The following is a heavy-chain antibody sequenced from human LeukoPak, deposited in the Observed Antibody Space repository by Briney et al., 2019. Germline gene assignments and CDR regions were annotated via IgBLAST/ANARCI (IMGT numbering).Heavy chain of an antibody. J-gene: IGHJ4*02. CDR1: GFTFSRYW. Sequence: GVSLRLSCAASGFTFSRYWMHWVRQAPGKGLVWVSRIISDGYSTTYADSVKGRFTISRDNAKNTLYLQMNSLRAEDTAVYYCARDLINYEFWSGLFDYWGQGTLVTVSS. V-gene: IGHV3-74*01. CDR2: IISDGYST. D-gene: IGHD3-3*01. CDR3: ARDLINYEFWSGLFDY.